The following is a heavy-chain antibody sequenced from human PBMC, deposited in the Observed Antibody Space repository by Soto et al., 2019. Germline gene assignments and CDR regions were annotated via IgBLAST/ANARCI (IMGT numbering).Heavy chain of an antibody. CDR3: ARVLVAAAGTLNYYYYYMDV. Sequence: GGSLRLSCAASGFTFSSYSMNWVRQAPGKGLEWVSYISSSSSTIYYADSVKGRFTISRDNAKNSLYLQMNSLRAEDTAVYYCARVLVAAAGTLNYYYYYMDVWGKGTTVTVSS. D-gene: IGHD6-13*01. J-gene: IGHJ6*03. CDR1: GFTFSSYS. V-gene: IGHV3-48*01. CDR2: ISSSSSTI.